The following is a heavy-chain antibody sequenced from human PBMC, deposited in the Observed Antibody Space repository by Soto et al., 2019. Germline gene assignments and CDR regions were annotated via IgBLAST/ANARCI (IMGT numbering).Heavy chain of an antibody. J-gene: IGHJ5*02. CDR3: TRADLTVTLSVFDP. V-gene: IGHV3-30-3*01. CDR2: ISDDGSTK. D-gene: IGHD4-17*01. CDR1: GFIFSRYF. Sequence: PGGSLRLSCAASGFIFSRYFMHWVRQAPGKGLEWVALISDDGSTKYYADSVTGRFTISRDNSKNTLYLQMNSLSADDTAVYYCTRADLTVTLSVFDPWGQGT.